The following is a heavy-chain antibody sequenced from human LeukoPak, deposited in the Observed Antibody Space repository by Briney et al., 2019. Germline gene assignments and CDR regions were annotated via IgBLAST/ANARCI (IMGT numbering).Heavy chain of an antibody. J-gene: IGHJ6*02. V-gene: IGHV4-31*03. D-gene: IGHD3-3*01. CDR1: GGSISSGGYY. Sequence: SETLSLTCTVSGGSISSGGYYWSWIRQHPGKGLEWIGYIYYSGSTYYNPSLKSRVTISVDTSKNQFSLKLSSVTAADTAVYYCARRRYDFLSGYYPPMSSGYYYYGMDVWGQGTTVTVSS. CDR3: ARRRYDFLSGYYPPMSSGYYYYGMDV. CDR2: IYYSGST.